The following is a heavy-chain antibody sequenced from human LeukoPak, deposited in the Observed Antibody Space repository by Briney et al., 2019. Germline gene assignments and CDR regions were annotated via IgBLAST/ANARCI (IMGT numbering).Heavy chain of an antibody. CDR1: GGTFISYA. CDR2: IIPIFGIA. V-gene: IGHV1-69*04. D-gene: IGHD3-3*01. CDR3: ARDAVFGVVTYFDY. J-gene: IGHJ4*02. Sequence: SVKVSCKASGGTFISYAISWVRQAPGQGLEWMGRIIPIFGIANYAQKFQGRVTITADKSTSTAYMELSSLRSEDTAVYYCARDAVFGVVTYFDYWGQGTLVTVSS.